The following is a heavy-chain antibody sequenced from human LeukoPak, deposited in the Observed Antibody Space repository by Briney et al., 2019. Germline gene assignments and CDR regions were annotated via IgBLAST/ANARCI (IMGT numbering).Heavy chain of an antibody. CDR3: ARVGYYDILTGYLYYFDY. V-gene: IGHV1-18*04. Sequence: ASVKVSCKASGYTFTSYSISWVRQAPGQGLEWMGWISAYNGNTNYAQKLQGRVTMTTDTSTSTAYMELRSLRSDDTAVYYCARVGYYDILTGYLYYFDYWGQGTLVTVSS. D-gene: IGHD3-9*01. J-gene: IGHJ4*02. CDR1: GYTFTSYS. CDR2: ISAYNGNT.